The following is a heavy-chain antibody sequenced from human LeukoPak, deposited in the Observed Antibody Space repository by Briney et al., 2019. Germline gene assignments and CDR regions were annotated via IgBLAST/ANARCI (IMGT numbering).Heavy chain of an antibody. J-gene: IGHJ4*02. V-gene: IGHV3-23*01. CDR1: GFTISSYW. CDR2: IGGSGDST. Sequence: GGSLRLSCAASGFTISSYWMHWVRQAPGKGLEWVSSIGGSGDSTYYADSVKGRFTISRDNSKSTLYLQMNSLRADDTAVYYCAKVATWTYFDYWGQGTLVTVSS. D-gene: IGHD3/OR15-3a*01. CDR3: AKVATWTYFDY.